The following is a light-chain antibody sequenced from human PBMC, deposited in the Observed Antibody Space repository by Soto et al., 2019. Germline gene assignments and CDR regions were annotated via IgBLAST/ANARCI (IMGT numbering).Light chain of an antibody. V-gene: IGKV1-5*01. CDR3: QQYNTYPWT. CDR1: QSISSY. CDR2: DAS. J-gene: IGKJ1*01. Sequence: QMTQSPSSLSASVGDRVTITCRASQSISSYLNWYQQKSGKAPKFLIYDASSLESGVPSRFSGSGYGTEFNLTISTLQPDDFATYYCQQYNTYPWTFGQGTKVDI.